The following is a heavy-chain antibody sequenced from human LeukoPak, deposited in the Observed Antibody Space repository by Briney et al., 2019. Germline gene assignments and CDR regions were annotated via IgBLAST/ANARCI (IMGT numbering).Heavy chain of an antibody. CDR3: ARDMVDGSKSRAGYFDY. V-gene: IGHV3-33*01. D-gene: IGHD3-10*01. CDR2: IWYDGSNK. J-gene: IGHJ4*02. CDR1: GFTFSRYG. Sequence: PGVSLRLSCAASGFTFSRYGMHWVRQAPGKGLKWVAVIWYDGSNKYYADSVKGRFTISRDNSKNTLYLQMNSLRAEDTAVYYCARDMVDGSKSRAGYFDYWGQGTLVTVSS.